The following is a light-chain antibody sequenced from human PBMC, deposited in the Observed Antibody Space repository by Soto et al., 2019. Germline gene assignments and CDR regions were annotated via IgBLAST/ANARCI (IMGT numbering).Light chain of an antibody. Sequence: EIVMTQSPATLSVSPGEGATLSCRASQSVHNDLAWYQQKPGQAPRLLIYDGSTRATGIPARFSGSGSATEFTLTISSLQSEDFAVYYCQQYTNWPPLTFGGGTKVEI. V-gene: IGKV3-15*01. CDR3: QQYTNWPPLT. CDR2: DGS. CDR1: QSVHND. J-gene: IGKJ4*01.